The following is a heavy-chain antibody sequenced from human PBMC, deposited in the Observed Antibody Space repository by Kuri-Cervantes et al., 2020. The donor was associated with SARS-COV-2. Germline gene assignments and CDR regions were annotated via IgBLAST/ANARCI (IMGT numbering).Heavy chain of an antibody. D-gene: IGHD6-19*01. J-gene: IGHJ4*02. CDR2: ISYDGSNK. Sequence: GGSLRLSCAASGFTFSSYAMHWVRQAPGKGLEWVAVISYDGSNKYYADSVKGRFTISRDNSKNTLYLQMNSLRAEDTAVYYCARAHNGRAVADFDYWGQGTLVTVPS. CDR3: ARAHNGRAVADFDY. CDR1: GFTFSSYA. V-gene: IGHV3-30-3*01.